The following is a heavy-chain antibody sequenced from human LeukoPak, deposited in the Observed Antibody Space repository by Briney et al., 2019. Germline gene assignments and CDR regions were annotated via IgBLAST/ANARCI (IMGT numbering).Heavy chain of an antibody. CDR1: GYSFTSYW. V-gene: IGHV5-51*01. D-gene: IGHD5-18*01. CDR2: IYPGDSDT. J-gene: IGHJ4*02. CDR3: ARLGDTAMVDFFDH. Sequence: GESLKISCKGSGYSFTSYWIGWVRQMPGKGLEWMGTIYPGDSDTRYSPSFQGQVTISADKSITTAYLQWNSLKASDTAMYYCARLGDTAMVDFFDHWGQGTLVTVSS.